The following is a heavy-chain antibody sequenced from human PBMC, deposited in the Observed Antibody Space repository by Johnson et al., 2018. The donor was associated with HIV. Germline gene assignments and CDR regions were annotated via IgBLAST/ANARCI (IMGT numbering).Heavy chain of an antibody. J-gene: IGHJ3*02. D-gene: IGHD5-18*01. Sequence: QVQVVESGGGVVQPGRSLRLSCAASGFTFSSYAMHWVRQAPGKGLEWVAIISYDGSNKYYADSVKGRFTISRDNSKNTVYLQMNSLRAEDTAVYFCARPTSQIHLWTDAFDIWGQGTMVTVSS. CDR3: ARPTSQIHLWTDAFDI. CDR2: ISYDGSNK. V-gene: IGHV3-30-3*01. CDR1: GFTFSSYA.